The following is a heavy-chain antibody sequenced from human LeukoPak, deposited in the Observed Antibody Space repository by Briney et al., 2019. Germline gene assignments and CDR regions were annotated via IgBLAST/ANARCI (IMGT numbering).Heavy chain of an antibody. CDR2: IIPIFGTA. J-gene: IGHJ4*02. Sequence: SVKVSCKASGGTFSSYAISWVRQAPGQGLEWMGRIIPIFGTANYAQKFQGRVTITTDESTSTAYMGLSSLRSEDTAVYYCAREGGYYYDSSGVPPTPGFDYWGQGTLVTVSS. V-gene: IGHV1-69*05. CDR1: GGTFSSYA. D-gene: IGHD3-22*01. CDR3: AREGGYYYDSSGVPPTPGFDY.